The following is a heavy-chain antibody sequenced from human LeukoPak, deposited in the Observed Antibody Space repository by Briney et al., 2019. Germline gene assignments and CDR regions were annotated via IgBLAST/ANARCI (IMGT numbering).Heavy chain of an antibody. J-gene: IGHJ4*02. CDR1: GYTFTSYY. D-gene: IGHD3-16*02. V-gene: IGHV1-69*13. CDR2: INPIFGTT. CDR3: GRAGYDFVWGGYRDTGGDQ. Sequence: SVKVSCKASGYTFTSYYMHWVRQAPGQGLEWMGGINPIFGTTNYGQKFQDRLTITADESTGTAHMELSSLRSEDTAVYYCGRAGYDFVWGGYRDTGGDQWGQGTLVIVSS.